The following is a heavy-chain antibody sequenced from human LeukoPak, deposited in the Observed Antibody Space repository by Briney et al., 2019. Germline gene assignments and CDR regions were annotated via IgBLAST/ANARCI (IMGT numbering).Heavy chain of an antibody. D-gene: IGHD3-22*01. CDR3: ARDRYDSSGYYY. J-gene: IGHJ4*02. Sequence: GGSLRLSCAASGFTVSSNYIWVRQAPGKGLEWVSSISSSSSYIYYADSVKGRFTISRDNAKNSLYLQMNSLRAEDTAAYYCARDRYDSSGYYYWGQGTLVTVSS. CDR1: GFTVSSNY. V-gene: IGHV3-21*01. CDR2: ISSSSSYI.